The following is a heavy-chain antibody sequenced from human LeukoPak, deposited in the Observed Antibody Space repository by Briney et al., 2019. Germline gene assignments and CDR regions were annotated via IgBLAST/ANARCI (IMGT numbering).Heavy chain of an antibody. D-gene: IGHD5-12*01. J-gene: IGHJ4*02. CDR3: AKGGYSSTYFDY. V-gene: IGHV3-21*01. CDR1: GFTFSSYS. CDR2: ISSSSSHI. Sequence: PGGSLRLSCAASGFTFSSYSMNWVRQAPGKGLEWVSSISSSSSHIYYADSVKGRFTISRDNAKNSLYLQMNSLRAEDTAVYYCAKGGYSSTYFDYWGQGTLVTVSS.